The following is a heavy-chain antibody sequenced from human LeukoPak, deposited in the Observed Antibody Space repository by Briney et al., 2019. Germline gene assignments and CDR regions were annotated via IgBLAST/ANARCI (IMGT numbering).Heavy chain of an antibody. J-gene: IGHJ4*02. D-gene: IGHD3-9*01. CDR3: AKETDIFDY. CDR1: GFTFSSYG. CDR2: ISGSGGST. V-gene: IGHV3-23*01. Sequence: PGGSLRLSRAASGFTFSSYGMSWVRQAPGKGLEWVPAISGSGGSTYYADSVKGRFTISRDNSKDTLYLQMNSLRAEDTAVYYCAKETDIFDYWGQGTLVTVSS.